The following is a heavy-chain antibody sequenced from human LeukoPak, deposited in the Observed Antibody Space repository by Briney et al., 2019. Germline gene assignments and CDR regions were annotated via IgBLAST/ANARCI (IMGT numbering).Heavy chain of an antibody. J-gene: IGHJ6*03. D-gene: IGHD6-13*01. CDR3: ARGVVKQQLARYYYYYMDV. CDR1: GFTFSSYA. CDR2: ISYEGSNK. Sequence: GGSLRLSCAASGFTFSSYAMHWVRQAPGKGLEWVAVISYEGSNKYYADSVKGRFTISRDNSKNTLYLQMNSLRAEDTAVYYCARGVVKQQLARYYYYYMDVWGKGTTVTVSS. V-gene: IGHV3-30*01.